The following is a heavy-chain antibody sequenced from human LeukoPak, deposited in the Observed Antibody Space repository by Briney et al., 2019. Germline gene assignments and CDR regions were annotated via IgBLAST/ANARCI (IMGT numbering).Heavy chain of an antibody. D-gene: IGHD1-1*01. V-gene: IGHV4-4*02. Sequence: SETLSLTCAVSGGSISSSNWWSWVRQPPGKGLEWIGEINHSGSTNCDPSLKRRITMSIDTSKSQSSLNLRSVTAADTAVYYCARYVPVKTGTTRSSFDFWGQGTLVTASS. CDR2: INHSGST. CDR3: ARYVPVKTGTTRSSFDF. CDR1: GGSISSSNW. J-gene: IGHJ4*02.